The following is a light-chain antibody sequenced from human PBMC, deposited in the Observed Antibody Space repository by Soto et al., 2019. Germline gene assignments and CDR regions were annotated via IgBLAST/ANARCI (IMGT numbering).Light chain of an antibody. CDR1: QSVSSNY. V-gene: IGKV3-20*01. CDR3: QQYGSSPRT. J-gene: IGKJ1*01. CDR2: GAS. Sequence: VFTQSPGTLSLSPGASAPLSGSASQSVSSNYLAWYQLKPGQAPRLLIYGASSRATGIPDRFSGSGSGTDFTLTISRLDPEDFAVYFCQQYGSSPRTFGQGTKVDIK.